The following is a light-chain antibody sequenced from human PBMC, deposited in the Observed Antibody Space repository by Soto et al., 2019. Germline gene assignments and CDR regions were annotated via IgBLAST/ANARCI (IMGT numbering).Light chain of an antibody. J-gene: IGLJ1*01. CDR3: CSYAGSYAYV. CDR2: DVS. Sequence: QSALTQPRSVSGSPGQSVTISCTGTSSDVGDYKYVSWYRQHPGKAPKLIIYDVSERPSGVPDLFSGSKSGNTASLTISGLQAEDEADYYCCSYAGSYAYVFGTGTKVTVL. CDR1: SSDVGDYKY. V-gene: IGLV2-11*01.